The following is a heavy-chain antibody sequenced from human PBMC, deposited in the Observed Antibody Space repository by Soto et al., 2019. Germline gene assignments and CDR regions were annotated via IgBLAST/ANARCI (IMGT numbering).Heavy chain of an antibody. CDR2: VYYSGSA. CDR1: GGSISSFY. Sequence: PSETLSLTCTVSGGSISSFYWSCIRQPPGKGLEWIGYVYYSGSANYNPSLMSRVSISLDPSKKQFSLQLTSVTAADTAVYYCASERQPYPSLFDPWGQGTLVTVSS. V-gene: IGHV4-59*01. D-gene: IGHD1-1*01. CDR3: ASERQPYPSLFDP. J-gene: IGHJ5*02.